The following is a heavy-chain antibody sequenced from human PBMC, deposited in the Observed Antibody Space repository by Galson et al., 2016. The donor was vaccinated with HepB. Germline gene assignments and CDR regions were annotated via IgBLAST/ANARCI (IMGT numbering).Heavy chain of an antibody. CDR2: ICGRCGDM. CDR1: GFTFDKYG. Sequence: SLRISCAASGFTFDKYGMTWFRQAPGKGLEWVSTICGRCGDMDYADSVKGRLTISRDDSKNTLYLHMNSLRVEDTAIYYCAIDPSQWHDLLFGNWAQGTLVTVSA. J-gene: IGHJ4*02. CDR3: AIDPSQWHDLLFGN. D-gene: IGHD6-19*01. V-gene: IGHV3-23*01.